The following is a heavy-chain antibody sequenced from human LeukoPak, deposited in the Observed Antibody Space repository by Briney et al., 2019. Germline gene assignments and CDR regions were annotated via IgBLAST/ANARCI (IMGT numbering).Heavy chain of an antibody. CDR1: GFTFSSYG. V-gene: IGHV3-33*01. J-gene: IGHJ4*02. CDR3: ARVGPAVLAEFDY. CDR2: IWYDGSNK. D-gene: IGHD2-2*01. Sequence: PGGSLRLSCAASGFTFSSYGMHWVRQAPGKGLEWVAVIWYDGSNKYYADSVKGRFTISRDNSKNTLYLQMTSLSAEDTAVYYCARVGPAVLAEFDYWGQGTLVTVSS.